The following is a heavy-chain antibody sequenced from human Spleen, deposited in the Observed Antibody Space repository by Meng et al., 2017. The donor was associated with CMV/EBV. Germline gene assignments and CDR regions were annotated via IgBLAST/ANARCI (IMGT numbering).Heavy chain of an antibody. CDR2: ISDSGRTP. CDR3: AKGEWELPTFFDH. J-gene: IGHJ4*02. V-gene: IGHV3-23*01. CDR1: GFTFSDYA. D-gene: IGHD1-26*01. Sequence: AASGFTFSDYAMTWVRQAPGKGLNWVSSISDSGRTPFYADSVKGRFTISRDNSNSTLFLQMDSLTPEDTAVYYCAKGEWELPTFFDHWGQGILVTVSS.